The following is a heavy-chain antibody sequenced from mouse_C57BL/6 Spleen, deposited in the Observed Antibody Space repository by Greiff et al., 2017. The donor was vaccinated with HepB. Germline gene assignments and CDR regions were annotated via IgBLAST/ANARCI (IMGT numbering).Heavy chain of an antibody. CDR1: GYSITSGYY. CDR3: ARGWNFDV. CDR2: ISYDGSN. J-gene: IGHJ1*03. Sequence: DVQLQESGPGLVKPSQSLSLTCSVTGYSITSGYYWNWIRQFPGNKLEWMGYISYDGSNNYNPSLKNRISITRDTSKNQFFLKLNSVTTEDTATYYCARGWNFDVWGTGTTVTVSS. V-gene: IGHV3-6*01.